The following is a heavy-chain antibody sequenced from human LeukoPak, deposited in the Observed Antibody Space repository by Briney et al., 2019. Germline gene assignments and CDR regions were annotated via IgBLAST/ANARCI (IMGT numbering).Heavy chain of an antibody. CDR3: AKSINFRMGAAGSSDY. Sequence: PGGSLTLPCSASGFTLSSYAMSSVPQATGEGLEWVSAIGASGGSTYYADSLKGRFTMSRDNFKNTLYLKMNSLRADDTAVYYCAKSINFRMGAAGSSDYWGQGTLVSVSS. CDR1: GFTLSSYA. CDR2: IGASGGST. J-gene: IGHJ4*02. D-gene: IGHD6-13*01. V-gene: IGHV3-23*01.